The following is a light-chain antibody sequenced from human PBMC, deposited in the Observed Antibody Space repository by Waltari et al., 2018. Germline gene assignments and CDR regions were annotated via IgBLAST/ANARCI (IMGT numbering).Light chain of an antibody. CDR3: QEYNSYPVT. Sequence: DSHITQSASTLSASVGGRVTLTCRARQSVNNNLAWYQQKPGKAPKVLIHKASRLESGVPSRFSGSGSGTEFTLTISSLQPDDFATYYCQEYNSYPVTFGGGTKVEIK. J-gene: IGKJ4*01. V-gene: IGKV1-5*03. CDR2: KAS. CDR1: QSVNNN.